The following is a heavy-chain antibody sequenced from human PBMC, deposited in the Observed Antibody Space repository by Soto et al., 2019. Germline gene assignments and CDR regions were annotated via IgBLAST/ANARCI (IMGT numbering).Heavy chain of an antibody. CDR2: IIPIFGTA. CDR1: GGTFSSYA. CDR3: ARGYSSSSWIYYYGMDV. J-gene: IGHJ6*02. Sequence: SVKVSCKASGGTFSSYAISWVRQAPGQGLEWMGGIIPIFGTANYAQKFQGRVTITADESTSTAYMELSSLRSEDTAVYYCARGYSSSSWIYYYGMDVWGQGTTVTVSS. V-gene: IGHV1-69*13. D-gene: IGHD6-6*01.